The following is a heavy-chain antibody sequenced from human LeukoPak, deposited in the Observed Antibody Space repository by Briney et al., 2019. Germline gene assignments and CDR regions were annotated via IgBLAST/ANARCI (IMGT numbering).Heavy chain of an antibody. Sequence: ASVKLSCKASGYTFTSYDINWVRQATGQGLEWMRWMNPNSGNTGYAQKFQGRVTMTRNTSISTAYMELSSLRSEDTAVYYCARARGIVVVPAATYGMDVWGQGTTVTVSS. CDR2: MNPNSGNT. CDR3: ARARGIVVVPAATYGMDV. J-gene: IGHJ6*02. D-gene: IGHD2-2*01. V-gene: IGHV1-8*01. CDR1: GYTFTSYD.